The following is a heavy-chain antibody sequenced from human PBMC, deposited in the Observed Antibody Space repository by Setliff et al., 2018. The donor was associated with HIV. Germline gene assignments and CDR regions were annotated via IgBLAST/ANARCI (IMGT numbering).Heavy chain of an antibody. CDR2: IYNPGST. V-gene: IGHV4-31*03. D-gene: IGHD5-18*01. CDR1: GGSISSGGFY. J-gene: IGHJ5*02. Sequence: KASETLSLTCTVTGGSISSGGFYWTWIRQHPGKGLEWIGCIYNPGSTYHSPSLESRVTISIDTSKNQFSLKLYSVTAADTSVYYCARRWGIRGYSSWGQGTLVTVSS. CDR3: ARRWGIRGYSS.